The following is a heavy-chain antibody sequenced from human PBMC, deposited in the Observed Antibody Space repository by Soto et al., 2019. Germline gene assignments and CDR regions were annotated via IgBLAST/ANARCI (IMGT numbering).Heavy chain of an antibody. Sequence: EGSLRLSCAASGFTFSSYAMSCVRQAAGKGLEGVSAISRSRGITYYADSVNGRFNISRDNSKNTLYLEMNSLRAEDTALYYCAKSPLTIRPGIFWFEPWGQGTMVTVSS. CDR2: ISRSRGIT. V-gene: IGHV3-23*01. J-gene: IGHJ5*02. CDR1: GFTFSSYA. D-gene: IGHD3-3*01. CDR3: AKSPLTIRPGIFWFEP.